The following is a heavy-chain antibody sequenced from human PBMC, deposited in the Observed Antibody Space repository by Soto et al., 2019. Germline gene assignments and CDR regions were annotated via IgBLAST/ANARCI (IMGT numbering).Heavy chain of an antibody. V-gene: IGHV5-10-1*01. CDR2: IDPSDSHT. J-gene: IGHJ4*02. CDR3: ALEPYYYDSNDYFPF. D-gene: IGHD3-22*01. Sequence: PGESLKISWQGSGYTFTSVWINWVRQMPGKGLEWMGRIDPSDSHTNYSPSFQGHVTLSADKSISTAYLQWSSLKASDTAVYYCALEPYYYDSNDYFPFWGQGTLVTVSS. CDR1: GYTFTSVW.